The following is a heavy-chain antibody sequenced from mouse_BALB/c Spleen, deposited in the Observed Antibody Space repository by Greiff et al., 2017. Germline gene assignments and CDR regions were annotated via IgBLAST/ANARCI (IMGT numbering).Heavy chain of an antibody. CDR1: GFTFSDYY. CDR2: ISDGGSYT. Sequence: EVQGVESGGGLVKPGGSLKLSCAASGFTFSDYYMYWVRQTPEKRLEWVATISDGGSYTYYPDSVKGRFTISRDNAKNNLYLQMSSLKSEDTAMYYCARGGRYYYAMDYWGQGTSVTVSS. CDR3: ARGGRYYYAMDY. D-gene: IGHD1-1*01. J-gene: IGHJ4*01. V-gene: IGHV5-4*02.